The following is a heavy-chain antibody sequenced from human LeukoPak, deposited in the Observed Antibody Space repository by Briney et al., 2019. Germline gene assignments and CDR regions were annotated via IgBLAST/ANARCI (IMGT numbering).Heavy chain of an antibody. V-gene: IGHV1-69*06. J-gene: IGHJ6*02. CDR2: IIPIFGTA. Sequence: ASVKVSCKASGGTFSSYAISWVRQAPGQGLEWMGGIIPIFGTANYAQKFQGRVTITADKSTSTAYMELSSLRSGDTAVYYCARDGRAGLYGMDVWGQGTTVTVSS. CDR3: ARDGRAGLYGMDV. CDR1: GGTFSSYA.